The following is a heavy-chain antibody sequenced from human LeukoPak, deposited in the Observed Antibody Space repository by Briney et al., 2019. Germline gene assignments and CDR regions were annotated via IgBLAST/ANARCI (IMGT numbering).Heavy chain of an antibody. Sequence: ASVKVSCKASGYTFTSYYMHWVRQAPGQGLEWMRIINPSGGSTSYAQKFQGRVTMTRDTSTSTVYMELSSLRSEDTAVYYCARGSALNDYGDSSDDWGQGTLVTVSS. V-gene: IGHV1-46*01. CDR3: ARGSALNDYGDSSDD. J-gene: IGHJ4*02. CDR2: INPSGGST. CDR1: GYTFTSYY. D-gene: IGHD4-17*01.